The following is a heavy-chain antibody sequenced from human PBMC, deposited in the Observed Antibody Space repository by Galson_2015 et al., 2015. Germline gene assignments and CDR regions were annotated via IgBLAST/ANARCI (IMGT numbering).Heavy chain of an antibody. CDR3: ARDACSGGSCWEFLGY. Sequence: SVKVSCKASGYTFTSYAMHWVRQAPGQRLEWMGWINAGIGNTKYSQKFQGRVTITRDTSASTAYMELSSLRSADTAVYYCARDACSGGSCWEFLGYWGQGTLVTVSS. J-gene: IGHJ4*02. D-gene: IGHD2-15*01. CDR2: INAGIGNT. CDR1: GYTFTSYA. V-gene: IGHV1-3*01.